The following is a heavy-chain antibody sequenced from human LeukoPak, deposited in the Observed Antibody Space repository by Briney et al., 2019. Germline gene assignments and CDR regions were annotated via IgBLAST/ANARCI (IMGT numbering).Heavy chain of an antibody. CDR2: INPNSGGT. V-gene: IGHV1-2*02. Sequence: ASVKVSCKASGYTFTGYYMHWVRHAPGQGLEWMGWINPNSGGTNYAQKFQGRVTMTRDTSISTAYMELSRLRSDDTAVYYCARVVRGSADGTAMVRGTIFDYWGQGTLVTVSS. CDR1: GYTFTGYY. J-gene: IGHJ4*02. CDR3: ARVVRGSADGTAMVRGTIFDY. D-gene: IGHD3-10*01.